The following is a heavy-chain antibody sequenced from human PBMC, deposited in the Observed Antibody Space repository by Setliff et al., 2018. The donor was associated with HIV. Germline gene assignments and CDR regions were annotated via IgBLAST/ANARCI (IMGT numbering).Heavy chain of an antibody. CDR1: GYTFTTYG. D-gene: IGHD6-19*01. CDR2: ISPYIGNT. J-gene: IGHJ6*02. V-gene: IGHV1-18*01. Sequence: GASVKVSCKASGYTFTTYGISWVRQAPGHGLEGMGWISPYIGNTNDAQNFQGRVTMTIDTSTSTAYMELRSLRSDDTAGDFCARLGSGWSDSYYYPMDVWGQGTTVTVSS. CDR3: ARLGSGWSDSYYYPMDV.